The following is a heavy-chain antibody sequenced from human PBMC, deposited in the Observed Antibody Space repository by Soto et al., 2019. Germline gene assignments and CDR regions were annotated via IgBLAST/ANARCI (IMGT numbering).Heavy chain of an antibody. D-gene: IGHD3-10*01. J-gene: IGHJ6*02. Sequence: GGSLRLSCAASGFTVSSNYMSWVRQAPGKGLEWVSVIYSGGSTYYADSVKGRFTISRDNSKNTLYLQMNSLRAEDTAVYYCARDRRGKRITRVRGDYYYYYGMDVRGQGTTVTGSS. CDR3: ARDRRGKRITRVRGDYYYYYGMDV. CDR2: IYSGGST. CDR1: GFTVSSNY. V-gene: IGHV3-53*01.